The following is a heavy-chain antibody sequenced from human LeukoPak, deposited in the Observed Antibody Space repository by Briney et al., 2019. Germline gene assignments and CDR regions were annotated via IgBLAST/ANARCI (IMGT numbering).Heavy chain of an antibody. J-gene: IGHJ4*02. CDR2: ISWNSGSI. Sequence: PGGSLRLSCAASGFTFDDYAMHWVRQAPGKGLEWVSGISWNSGSIGYADSVKGRFTISRDNAKNSLYLQMNSLRAEDTALYYCAKDEGFWQQLDYWGQGTLVTVSS. V-gene: IGHV3-9*01. CDR1: GFTFDDYA. CDR3: AKDEGFWQQLDY. D-gene: IGHD6-13*01.